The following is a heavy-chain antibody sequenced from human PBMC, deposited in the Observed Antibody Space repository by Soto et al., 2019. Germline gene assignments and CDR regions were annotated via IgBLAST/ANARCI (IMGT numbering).Heavy chain of an antibody. CDR3: ASGTSYCSGGSCYGWFDP. J-gene: IGHJ5*02. Sequence: CRGAGGTQAELFMDRVRQANGKGLERMGGFDPEDGETIYAQKFQGRVTMTEDTSTDTAYMELSSLRSEDTAVYYCASGTSYCSGGSCYGWFDPWGQGTPVTVSS. CDR2: FDPEDGET. V-gene: IGHV1-24*01. D-gene: IGHD2-15*01. CDR1: GGTQAELF.